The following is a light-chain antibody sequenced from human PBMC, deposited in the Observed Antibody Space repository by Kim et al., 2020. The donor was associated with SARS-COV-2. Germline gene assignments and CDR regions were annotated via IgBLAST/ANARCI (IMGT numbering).Light chain of an antibody. Sequence: AAVGDRVTNTCRASQSISSYLNWYQQKPGKAPKLLIYAASSLQSGVPSRFSGSGSGTDFTLTISSLQPEDFATYYCQQSYSTPFTFGGGTKVDIK. V-gene: IGKV1-39*01. CDR1: QSISSY. CDR2: AAS. J-gene: IGKJ4*01. CDR3: QQSYSTPFT.